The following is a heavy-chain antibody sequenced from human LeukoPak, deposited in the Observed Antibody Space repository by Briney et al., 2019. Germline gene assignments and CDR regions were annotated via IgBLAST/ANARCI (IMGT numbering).Heavy chain of an antibody. V-gene: IGHV1-69-2*01. CDR2: VDPEDGET. CDR3: ARMTFHDFWSPLEGDY. J-gene: IGHJ4*02. Sequence: GASVKVSCKASGYTFTDHYMHWVQQAPGKGLEWMGRVDPEDGETIYAEKFQGRVTMTTDTSTSTAYMELRSLRSDDTAVYYCARMTFHDFWSPLEGDYWGQGTLVTVSS. D-gene: IGHD3-3*01. CDR1: GYTFTDHY.